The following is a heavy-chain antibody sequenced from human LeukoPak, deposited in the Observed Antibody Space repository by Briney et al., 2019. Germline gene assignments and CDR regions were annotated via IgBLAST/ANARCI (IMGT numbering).Heavy chain of an antibody. CDR1: GGSITSSSYF. Sequence: PSETLPLTCTVSGGSITSSSYFWGWIRQPPGKGMELIGNIRYSGTYYNPSLKSRVTISVDTSKNQFSLKLSSVTAADTAVYYCLRSHGAYWGQGTLVTVSS. V-gene: IGHV4-39*01. J-gene: IGHJ4*02. D-gene: IGHD3-10*01. CDR3: LRSHGAY. CDR2: IRYSGT.